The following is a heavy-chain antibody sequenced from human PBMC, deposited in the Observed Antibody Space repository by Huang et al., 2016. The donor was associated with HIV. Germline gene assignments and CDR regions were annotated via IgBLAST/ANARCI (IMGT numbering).Heavy chain of an antibody. Sequence: QVQLVQSGAEVTKPGASVKVSCRASGYIFTDYYIHGVRQAPGQGLEWMGWGKPKSGATNQAQRVQGRLHMTTDTSTSAVYMELANLRSDDTAVYYCARAVVRGLIIRFDPWGQGTLVTVSS. CDR3: ARAVVRGLIIRFDP. CDR2: GKPKSGAT. V-gene: IGHV1-2*02. CDR1: GYIFTDYY. D-gene: IGHD3-10*01. J-gene: IGHJ5*02.